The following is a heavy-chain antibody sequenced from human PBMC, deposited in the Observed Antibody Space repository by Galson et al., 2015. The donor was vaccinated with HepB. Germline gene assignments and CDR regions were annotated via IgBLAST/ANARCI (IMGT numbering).Heavy chain of an antibody. Sequence: SLRLSCAASGFTFDDYAMHWVRQAPGKGLEWVSGISWNSGSIGYADSVKGRFTISRDNAKKSLYLQMNSLRAEDTALYYCAKGWGYSSRLGAFDIWGQGTMVTASS. CDR2: ISWNSGSI. V-gene: IGHV3-9*01. CDR3: AKGWGYSSRLGAFDI. CDR1: GFTFDDYA. J-gene: IGHJ3*02. D-gene: IGHD6-13*01.